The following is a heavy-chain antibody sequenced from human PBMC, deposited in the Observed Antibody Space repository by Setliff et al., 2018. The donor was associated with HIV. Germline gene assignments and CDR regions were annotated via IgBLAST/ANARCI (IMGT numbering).Heavy chain of an antibody. CDR3: ATAGEMATIGYSYYYMGV. CDR2: ITPIFGTP. D-gene: IGHD3-10*01. CDR1: GGTFSRNA. V-gene: IGHV1-69*13. Sequence: SVKVSCKASGGTFSRNAISWVRQAPGQGLEWIGGITPIFGTPKYAQKFQGRVTVTADESRSTAYLELSSLRSEDTAVYYCATAGEMATIGYSYYYMGVWGKGTTVTVSS. J-gene: IGHJ6*03.